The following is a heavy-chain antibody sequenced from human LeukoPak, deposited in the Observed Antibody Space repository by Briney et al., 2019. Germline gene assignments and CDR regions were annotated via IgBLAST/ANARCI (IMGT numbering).Heavy chain of an antibody. CDR2: IFHSGKT. V-gene: IGHV4-38-2*01. CDR3: ARGDIPDF. D-gene: IGHD2-21*01. J-gene: IGHJ4*02. Sequence: PSETLSLTCGVSGYSISSGYYWGWIRQSPGKGLEWIGSIFHSGKTYYNLSLKSRVTISVDTPKNQFSLKLSSVTAADTAVYYCARGDIPDFWGQGTLVTVSS. CDR1: GYSISSGYY.